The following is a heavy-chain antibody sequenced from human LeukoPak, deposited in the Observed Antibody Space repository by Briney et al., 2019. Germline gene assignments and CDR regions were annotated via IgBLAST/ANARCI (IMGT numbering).Heavy chain of an antibody. CDR2: ISAYNGNT. V-gene: IGHV1-18*01. Sequence: ASVKVSCKASGYTFTSYGISWVRQAPGQGLEWMGWISAYNGNTNYAQKLQGRVTMTTDTYTSTAYMELRSLRSDDTAVYYCASATVRSYYYGMDVWGQGTTVTVSS. D-gene: IGHD3-10*01. J-gene: IGHJ6*02. CDR3: ASATVRSYYYGMDV. CDR1: GYTFTSYG.